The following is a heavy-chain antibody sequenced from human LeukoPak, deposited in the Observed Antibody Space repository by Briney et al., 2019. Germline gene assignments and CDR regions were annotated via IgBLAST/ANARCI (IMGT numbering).Heavy chain of an antibody. D-gene: IGHD2-2*01. V-gene: IGHV3-7*01. CDR1: GFTFSSFW. Sequence: GGSLMLFCGAAGFTFSSFWMRWVRQAAGRGREGVAYIMKDGGEKTYEDAVEDGFTTSRDNGKNSLYLQMNSLRAEDKAVYYCARDQGSSTRSPYYYYYMDVWGKGTTVTVSS. J-gene: IGHJ6*03. CDR3: ARDQGSSTRSPYYYYYMDV. CDR2: IMKDGGEK.